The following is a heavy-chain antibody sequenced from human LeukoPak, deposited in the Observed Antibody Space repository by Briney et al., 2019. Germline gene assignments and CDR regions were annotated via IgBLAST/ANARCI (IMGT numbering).Heavy chain of an antibody. J-gene: IGHJ4*02. Sequence: GASVKVSCKASGYTFTSYDINWVRQATGQGLEWMGWMNPNSGNTGYAQKFQGRVTMTRNTSISTAYMELTRLRSDDTAVYYCARDYGTGTLASSITFDYWGQGTLVTVSS. CDR3: ARDYGTGTLASSITFDY. V-gene: IGHV1-8*01. D-gene: IGHD3-10*01. CDR2: MNPNSGNT. CDR1: GYTFTSYD.